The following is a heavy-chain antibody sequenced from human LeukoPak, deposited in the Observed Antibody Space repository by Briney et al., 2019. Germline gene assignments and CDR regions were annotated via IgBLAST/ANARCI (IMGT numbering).Heavy chain of an antibody. V-gene: IGHV1-69*06. Sequence: ASVKVSCKASGGTFSGNSITWVRQAPGQGLEWMGGFIPILNTTNYAQDFQGRVTLTADKSTSTAYMELMSLGSEDTAVYYCARETRDSNWNSVAYLDHWGQGTLVTVSS. CDR1: GGTFSGNS. D-gene: IGHD1-7*01. CDR2: FIPILNTT. CDR3: ARETRDSNWNSVAYLDH. J-gene: IGHJ4*02.